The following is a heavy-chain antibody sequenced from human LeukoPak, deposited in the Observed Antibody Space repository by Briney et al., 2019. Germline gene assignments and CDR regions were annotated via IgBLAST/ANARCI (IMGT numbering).Heavy chain of an antibody. CDR2: ISGSGGST. V-gene: IGHV3-23*01. CDR3: AKFPRYGSGTPFDY. J-gene: IGHJ4*02. CDR1: GFTFSSYA. Sequence: QPGGSLRLSCAASGFTFSSYAMSLVRHAPGKGLEWVSAISGSGGSTYYADSVKGRFTISRDNSKNTLYLQMNSLKAEDTAVYYCAKFPRYGSGTPFDYWGQGTLVTVSS. D-gene: IGHD3-10*01.